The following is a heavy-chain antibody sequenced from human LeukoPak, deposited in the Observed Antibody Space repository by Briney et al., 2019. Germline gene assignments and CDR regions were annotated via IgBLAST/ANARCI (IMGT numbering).Heavy chain of an antibody. CDR1: GYTFTGYY. J-gene: IGHJ5*02. D-gene: IGHD2-2*01. CDR2: ISPNSGGT. CDR3: ARGDCSTISCPFDP. V-gene: IGHV1-2*02. Sequence: ASVKVSCKASGYTFTGYYIHWVRLAPGQGLEWMGWISPNSGGTKYAQNFQGRVTMTRDTSISTAYMELNRLRSDDTAVYYCARGDCSTISCPFDPWGQGTLVTVSS.